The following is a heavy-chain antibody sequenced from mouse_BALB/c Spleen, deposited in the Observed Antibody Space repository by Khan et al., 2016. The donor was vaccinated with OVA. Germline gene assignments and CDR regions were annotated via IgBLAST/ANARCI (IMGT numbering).Heavy chain of an antibody. CDR3: AGTRFYYGYAFVDY. Sequence: QLEESGPGLVKPSQSLSLTCTVTGYSITSDYAWTWIRQFPGDTLEWMGYIRYSGCTSYNPYLKSRLSFTRDTSKNRFFLQVSAMTTEDTAADYRAGTRFYYGYAFVDYWGQGSTLTVSS. J-gene: IGHJ2*01. V-gene: IGHV3-2*02. CDR1: GYSITSDYA. D-gene: IGHD2-2*01. CDR2: IRYSGCT.